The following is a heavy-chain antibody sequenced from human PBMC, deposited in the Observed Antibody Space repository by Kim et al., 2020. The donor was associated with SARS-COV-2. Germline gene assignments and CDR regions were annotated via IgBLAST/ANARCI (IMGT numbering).Heavy chain of an antibody. CDR1: GFTFSSYS. Sequence: GGSLRLSCAASGFTFSSYSMNWVRQAPGKGLEWVSYISSSSSTIYYADSVKGRFTISRDNAKNSLYLQMNSLRDEDTAVYYCARRWEWLRYYYYYYGMDVWGQGTTVTVSS. V-gene: IGHV3-48*02. J-gene: IGHJ6*02. CDR2: ISSSSSTI. CDR3: ARRWEWLRYYYYYYGMDV. D-gene: IGHD5-12*01.